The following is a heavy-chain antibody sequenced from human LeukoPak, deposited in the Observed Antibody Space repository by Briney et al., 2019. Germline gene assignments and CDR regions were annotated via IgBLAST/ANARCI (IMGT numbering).Heavy chain of an antibody. V-gene: IGHV3-30*18. CDR1: GFTFSGYG. D-gene: IGHD3-10*01. CDR2: ISYAGGNK. CDR3: AKDSSPLGELLYPDYSAY. J-gene: IGHJ4*02. Sequence: GGSLRLSCAASGFTFSGYGMHWVRQAPGKGLEWVAVISYAGGNKYSPDSVNRRFTISSDSSKTTLYLQMNSLRAEDTAVYYCAKDSSPLGELLYPDYSAYWGQGTLVTVPS.